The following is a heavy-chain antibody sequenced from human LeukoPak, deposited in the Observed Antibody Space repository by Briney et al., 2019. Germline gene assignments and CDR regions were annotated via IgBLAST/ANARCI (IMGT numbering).Heavy chain of an antibody. V-gene: IGHV4-4*02. CDR1: GDFVFSSTW. J-gene: IGHJ5*02. Sequence: SETLSLTCSVSGDFVFSSTWWSWVRQSPLKGLEWIGEVHHSGSTDYNPSFKSRVTLSVDTSKNQFSLSLDSVTAADTAIYYCLRGDYMFPAWGRGTLVTVSS. D-gene: IGHD3-10*02. CDR3: LRGDYMFPA. CDR2: VHHSGST.